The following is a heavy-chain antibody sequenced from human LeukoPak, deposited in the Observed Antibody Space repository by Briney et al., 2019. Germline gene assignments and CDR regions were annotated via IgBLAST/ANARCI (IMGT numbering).Heavy chain of an antibody. Sequence: ASVKVSCKASGGTFSSYAISWVRQAPGKGLEWMGGFDPEDGETIYAQKFQGRVTMTEDTSTDTAYMELSSLRSEDTAVYYCATDSIMIQAFDIWGQGTMVTVSS. CDR1: GGTFSSYA. CDR3: ATDSIMIQAFDI. V-gene: IGHV1-24*01. J-gene: IGHJ3*02. D-gene: IGHD3-16*01. CDR2: FDPEDGET.